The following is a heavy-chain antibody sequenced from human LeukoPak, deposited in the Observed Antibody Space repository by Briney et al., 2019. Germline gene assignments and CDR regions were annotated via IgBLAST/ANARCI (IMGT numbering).Heavy chain of an antibody. V-gene: IGHV4-4*02. Sequence: PSETLSLTCAVSGGSISSSNWWSWVRQPPGKGLEWIGEIYHSGSTYYNPSLKSRVTISVDTSKNQFSLKLSSVTAADTAVYYCARDLGSSGWYIERGAFDIWGQGTMVTVSS. J-gene: IGHJ3*02. CDR2: IYHSGST. CDR1: GGSISSSNW. D-gene: IGHD6-19*01. CDR3: ARDLGSSGWYIERGAFDI.